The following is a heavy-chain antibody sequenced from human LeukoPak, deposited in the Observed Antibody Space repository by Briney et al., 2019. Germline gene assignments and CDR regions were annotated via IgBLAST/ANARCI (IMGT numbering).Heavy chain of an antibody. CDR3: ARDLLLGDAFDL. CDR1: GFNFDDHA. CDR2: INWNGGST. Sequence: GGSLRLSCVGSGFNFDDHAINWVRQVPGKGLEWVSNINWNGGSTGSVESAKGRFTISRDNAKNSVSLQMNSLRVEDTALYYCARDLLLGDAFDLWGQGTTVIVSS. D-gene: IGHD2/OR15-2a*01. V-gene: IGHV3-20*04. J-gene: IGHJ3*01.